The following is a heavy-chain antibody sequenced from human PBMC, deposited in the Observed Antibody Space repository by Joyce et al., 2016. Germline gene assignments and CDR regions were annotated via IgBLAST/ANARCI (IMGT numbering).Heavy chain of an antibody. CDR2: IYYSGSA. Sequence: QVQLQESGPGLVKPSQTLSLTCAVSGGSISSGDCYWSWLRQSPGKGLEWIGYIYYSGSAYYNQSLNSRVSISVTTSKNQFSLRLSSVTAADTAVYYCARVDKLELRVDCWGQGTLVTVSS. CDR3: ARVDKLELRVDC. J-gene: IGHJ4*02. V-gene: IGHV4-30-4*01. D-gene: IGHD1-7*01. CDR1: GGSISSGDCY.